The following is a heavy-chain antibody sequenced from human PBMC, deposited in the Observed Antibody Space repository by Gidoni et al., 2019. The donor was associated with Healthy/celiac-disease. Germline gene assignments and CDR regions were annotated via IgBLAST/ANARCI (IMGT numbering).Heavy chain of an antibody. Sequence: EVQLVESGGGLVKPGGSLRLSCAASGFTFSRYSMNWVRQAPGKGLEWVSSISSSSSYIYYADSVKGRFTISRDNAKNSLYLQMNSLRAEDTAVYYCARRTPRKDSRVTYGMDVWGQGTTVTVSS. V-gene: IGHV3-21*01. CDR3: ARRTPRKDSRVTYGMDV. J-gene: IGHJ6*02. CDR2: ISSSSSYI. D-gene: IGHD6-13*01. CDR1: GFTFSRYS.